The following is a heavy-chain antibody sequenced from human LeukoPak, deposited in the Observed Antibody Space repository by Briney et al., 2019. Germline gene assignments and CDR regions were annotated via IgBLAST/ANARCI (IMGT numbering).Heavy chain of an antibody. CDR3: AKDLQYDTSCPFQH. D-gene: IGHD3-22*01. J-gene: IGHJ1*01. V-gene: IGHV3-9*01. CDR2: ISWNSGSI. Sequence: GGSLRLSCAASGFTFDDYAMHWVRQAPGKGLEWVSGISWNSGSIGYADSVKGRFTISRDNAKNSLYLQMNSLRAEDTALYYCAKDLQYDTSCPFQHWGQGTLVTVSS. CDR1: GFTFDDYA.